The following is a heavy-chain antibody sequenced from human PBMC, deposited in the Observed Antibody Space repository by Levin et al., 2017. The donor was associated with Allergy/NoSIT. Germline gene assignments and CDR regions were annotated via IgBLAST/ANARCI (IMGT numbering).Heavy chain of an antibody. V-gene: IGHV4-39*01. CDR2: INYSGTT. CDR3: ARHASRHYYNPQNY. J-gene: IGHJ4*02. Sequence: NTSETLSLTCTVSDDSISSSNYYWGWVRQPPGKGLEWIGSINYSGTTHYNPSLQSRVTISVDASKNEFSLRLSSVTAADTAVYYCARHASRHYYNPQNYWGRGTLVSVSS. D-gene: IGHD3-10*01. CDR1: DDSISSSNYY.